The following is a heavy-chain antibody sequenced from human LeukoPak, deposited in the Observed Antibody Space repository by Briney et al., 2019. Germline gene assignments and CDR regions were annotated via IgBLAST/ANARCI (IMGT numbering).Heavy chain of an antibody. Sequence: PGGSLRLSCAASGFTFSDYAMSCVRQAPGKGLDWVSAFTAGGDSTYYADSVKGRFNISRDNSKNTLYLQMRSLTVADTAVYYCVKGSRAARPYYFVYWGQGTLVTVSS. J-gene: IGHJ4*02. D-gene: IGHD6-6*01. CDR1: GFTFSDYA. CDR3: VKGSRAARPYYFVY. CDR2: FTAGGDST. V-gene: IGHV3-23*01.